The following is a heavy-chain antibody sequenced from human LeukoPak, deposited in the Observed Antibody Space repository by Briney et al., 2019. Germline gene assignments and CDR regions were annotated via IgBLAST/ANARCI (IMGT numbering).Heavy chain of an antibody. J-gene: IGHJ4*02. CDR2: ISAYNGNT. D-gene: IGHD2-2*01. V-gene: IGHV1-18*01. Sequence: ASVKVSCKASGYTFTSYGISWVRQAPGQGLEWMGWISAYNGNTNYAQKLQGRVTMTTDTSTSTAYMELRSLRSDDTAVYYCAGDGAKRETRCHFDYWGQGTLVTVAS. CDR3: AGDGAKRETRCHFDY. CDR1: GYTFTSYG.